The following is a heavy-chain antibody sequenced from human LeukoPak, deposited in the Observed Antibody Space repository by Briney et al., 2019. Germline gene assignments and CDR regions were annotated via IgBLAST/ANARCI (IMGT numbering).Heavy chain of an antibody. CDR2: IYYSGST. Sequence: SETLSLTCTVSGGSISSGGYYWSWIRQHPGKGLEWIGYIYYSGSTYYNPPLKSRVTISVDTSKNQFSLKLSSVTAADTAVYYCARAVNYDSSGYPLLWFDPWGQGTLVTVSS. CDR3: ARAVNYDSSGYPLLWFDP. D-gene: IGHD3-22*01. J-gene: IGHJ5*02. CDR1: GGSISSGGYY. V-gene: IGHV4-31*03.